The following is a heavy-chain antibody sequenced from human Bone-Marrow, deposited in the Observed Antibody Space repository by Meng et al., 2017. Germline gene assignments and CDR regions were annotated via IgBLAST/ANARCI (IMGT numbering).Heavy chain of an antibody. CDR2: IYPGDSDT. CDR1: GYSFTSYW. D-gene: IGHD3-22*01. J-gene: IGHJ4*02. CDR3: ARGIVATITTIAAAGYYYYDSSYFDY. V-gene: IGHV5-51*01. Sequence: KVSCKGSGYSFTSYWIGWVRQMLGKGLEWMGIIYPGDSDTRYSPSFQGQVTISADKSISTAYLQWSSLKASDTAMYYCARGIVATITTIAAAGYYYYDSSYFDYWGQGPLVTVSS.